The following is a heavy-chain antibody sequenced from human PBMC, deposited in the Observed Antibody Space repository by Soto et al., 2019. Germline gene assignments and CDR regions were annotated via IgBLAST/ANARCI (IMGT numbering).Heavy chain of an antibody. CDR2: ISAYNGNT. CDR3: AREGMTTYGSYYYYMDV. D-gene: IGHD3-16*01. V-gene: IGHV1-18*01. CDR1: GYTFTSYG. J-gene: IGHJ6*03. Sequence: ASVKVSCKASGYTFTSYGISWVRQAPGQGLEWMGWISAYNGNTNYAQKLQGRVTMTTDTSTNTAYMELRSLRSDDTAVYYCAREGMTTYGSYYYYMDVWGKGTTVTVSS.